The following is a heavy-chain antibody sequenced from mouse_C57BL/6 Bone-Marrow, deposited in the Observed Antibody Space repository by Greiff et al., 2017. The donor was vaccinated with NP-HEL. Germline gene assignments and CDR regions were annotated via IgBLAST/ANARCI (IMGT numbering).Heavy chain of an antibody. CDR2: ISYDGSN. CDR1: GYSITSGYY. V-gene: IGHV3-6*01. CDR3: ARADGYLFAY. D-gene: IGHD2-3*01. J-gene: IGHJ3*01. Sequence: EVKVEESGPGLVKPSQSLSLTCSVTGYSITSGYYWNWIRQFPGNKLEWMGYISYDGSNNYNPSLKNRISITRDTSKNQFFLKLNSVTTEDTATYYCARADGYLFAYWGQGTLVTVSA.